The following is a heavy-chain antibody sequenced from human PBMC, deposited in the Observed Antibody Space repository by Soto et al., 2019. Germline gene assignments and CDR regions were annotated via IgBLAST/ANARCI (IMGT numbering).Heavy chain of an antibody. J-gene: IGHJ6*02. D-gene: IGHD7-27*01. CDR3: ARVRSGDYYYYYYGMDV. CDR1: GGTFSSYA. V-gene: IGHV1-69*13. CDR2: IIPIFGTA. Sequence: SVKVSCKAPGGTFSSYAISWVRQAPGQGLEWMGGIIPIFGTANYAQKFQGRVTITADESTSTAYMELSSLRSEDTAVYYCARVRSGDYYYYYYGMDVWGQGTTVTVSS.